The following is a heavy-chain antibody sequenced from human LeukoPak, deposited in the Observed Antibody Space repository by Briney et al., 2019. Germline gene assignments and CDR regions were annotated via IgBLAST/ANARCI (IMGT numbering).Heavy chain of an antibody. J-gene: IGHJ4*02. V-gene: IGHV1-2*06. CDR2: INPNSGGT. CDR3: ARLYCSGGSCYY. Sequence: ASVKVSCKASGYTFTGYYMHWVRQAPGQRLEWMGRINPNSGGTNYAQKFQGRVTMTRDTSISTAYMELSRLRSDDTAVYYCARLYCSGGSCYYWGQGTLVTVSS. D-gene: IGHD2-15*01. CDR1: GYTFTGYY.